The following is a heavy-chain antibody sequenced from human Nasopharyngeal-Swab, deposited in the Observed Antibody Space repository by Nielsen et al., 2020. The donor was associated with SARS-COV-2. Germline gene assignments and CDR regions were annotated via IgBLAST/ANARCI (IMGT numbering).Heavy chain of an antibody. V-gene: IGHV4-4*02. J-gene: IGHJ6*03. D-gene: IGHD2-2*01. CDR3: ARGRVGDCSSASCYGGERYYYYYYMDV. Sequence: WIRQPPVQGLEWIGELYHSGSTTYNPSLKSRVTISVDKSQNQFSLKLSSVTAADTAVYYCARGRVGDCSSASCYGGERYYYYYYMDVWGKGTTVTVSS. CDR2: LYHSGST.